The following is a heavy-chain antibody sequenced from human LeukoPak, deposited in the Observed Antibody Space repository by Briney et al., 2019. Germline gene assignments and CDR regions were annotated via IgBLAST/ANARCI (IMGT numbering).Heavy chain of an antibody. CDR3: ARQFWKRPDWNDDGEYFDY. V-gene: IGHV5-51*01. CDR2: IYPGDSDT. CDR1: GYSFTSYW. J-gene: IGHJ4*02. D-gene: IGHD1-1*01. Sequence: GESLKISCKGSGYSFTSYWIGWVRQMPGKGLEWMGIIYPGDSDTRYSPSFQGQVTISADKSISTAYLQWSSLKASDTAMYYCARQFWKRPDWNDDGEYFDYWGQGTLVTVSS.